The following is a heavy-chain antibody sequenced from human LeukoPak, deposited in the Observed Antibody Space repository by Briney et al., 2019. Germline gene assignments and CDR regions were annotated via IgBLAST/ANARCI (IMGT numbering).Heavy chain of an antibody. Sequence: GGSLRLSCAASGFTFSSYSMNWVRQAPGKGLVWVSRINGDGSTTSYADSVKGRFTISRDNAKNTLYLQMNSLRAEDTAVYYCARAENAAYSWFDPWGQGTLVTVSS. V-gene: IGHV3-74*01. J-gene: IGHJ5*02. CDR3: ARAENAAYSWFDP. CDR2: INGDGSTT. CDR1: GFTFSSYS. D-gene: IGHD2-15*01.